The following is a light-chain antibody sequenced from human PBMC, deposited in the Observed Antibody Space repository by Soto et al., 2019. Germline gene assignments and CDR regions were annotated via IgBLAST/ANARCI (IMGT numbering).Light chain of an antibody. CDR2: WAS. Sequence: DIVMIQSPDSLAVSLGERATINCKSSQSVLYSSNNRNYLAWYQQKPGQPPKLLIHWASTRASGVPDRFSGSGSGTDFTLTISSLQAEDVAVYYCQQYYTTPPITFGQGTRLEVK. V-gene: IGKV4-1*01. CDR1: QSVLYSSNNRNY. J-gene: IGKJ5*01. CDR3: QQYYTTPPIT.